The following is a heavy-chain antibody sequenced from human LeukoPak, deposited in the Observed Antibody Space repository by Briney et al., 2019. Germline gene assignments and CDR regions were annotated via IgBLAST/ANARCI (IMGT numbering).Heavy chain of an antibody. CDR2: IYYSGST. D-gene: IGHD6-19*01. CDR3: ARGQRESSGWSIDFDY. Sequence: SETLSLTCTVSGGSISSYYWSWLRQPPGKGLEWIGYIYYSGSTNYNPSLKSRVTISVDTSKNQFSLKLSSVTAADTAVYYCARGQRESSGWSIDFDYWGQGTLVTVSS. J-gene: IGHJ4*02. CDR1: GGSISSYY. V-gene: IGHV4-59*01.